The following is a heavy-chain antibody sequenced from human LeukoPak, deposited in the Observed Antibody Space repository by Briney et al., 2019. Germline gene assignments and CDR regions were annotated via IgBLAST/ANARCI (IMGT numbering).Heavy chain of an antibody. CDR2: IYSSGST. Sequence: SETLSLTCTVSGGSISSYYWSWIRQPPGKGLEWIGYIYSSGSTNYNPSLKSRLTISVDASKNQFSLKVNSVTAEDTAVYYCARLVIPWGQGILVTVSS. J-gene: IGHJ5*02. V-gene: IGHV4-59*08. CDR1: GGSISSYY. D-gene: IGHD3-10*01. CDR3: ARLVIP.